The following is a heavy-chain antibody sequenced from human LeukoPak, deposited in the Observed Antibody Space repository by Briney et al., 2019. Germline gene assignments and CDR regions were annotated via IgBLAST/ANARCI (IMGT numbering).Heavy chain of an antibody. Sequence: GGSLRLSCAASGFTVSSNYMSWVRQAPGKGLEWVSVIYSGGSTYYADSVKGRFTISRDNSKNTLYLQTNSLRAEDTAVYYCAREEYGDYVGYFDYWGQGTLVTVSS. CDR2: IYSGGST. D-gene: IGHD4-17*01. CDR1: GFTVSSNY. J-gene: IGHJ4*02. V-gene: IGHV3-66*02. CDR3: AREEYGDYVGYFDY.